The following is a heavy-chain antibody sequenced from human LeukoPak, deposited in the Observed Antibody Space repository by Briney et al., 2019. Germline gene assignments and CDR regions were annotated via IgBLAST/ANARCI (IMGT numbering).Heavy chain of an antibody. CDR3: ARDGEGGYSYGYNYFDY. D-gene: IGHD5-18*01. V-gene: IGHV3-30*04. CDR1: GFTFSSYA. CDR2: ISYDGSNK. J-gene: IGHJ4*02. Sequence: GGSLRLSCAACGFTFSSYAMHWVRQAPGKGLEWVAVISYDGSNKYYADYVKGRFTISRDNSKNTLYLQMNSLRAEDTAVYYCARDGEGGYSYGYNYFDYWGQGTLVTVSS.